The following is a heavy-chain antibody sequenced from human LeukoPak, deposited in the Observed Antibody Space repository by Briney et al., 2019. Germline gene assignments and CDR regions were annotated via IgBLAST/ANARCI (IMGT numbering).Heavy chain of an antibody. D-gene: IGHD2-15*01. CDR3: ARLGTSATYFDF. J-gene: IGHJ4*02. CDR2: IYPGDSDT. CDR1: GYSFIRNW. Sequence: GESLKISCEGSGYSFIRNWIGWGRQMPGKRVEWMANIYPGDSDTRYSPSFQGHVTISADKSISTAYLQWSSLTASDTAMYYCARLGTSATYFDFWGQGTLVSVFS. V-gene: IGHV5-51*01.